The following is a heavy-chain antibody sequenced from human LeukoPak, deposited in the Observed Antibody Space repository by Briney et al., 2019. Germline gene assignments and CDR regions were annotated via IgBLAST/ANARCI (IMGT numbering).Heavy chain of an antibody. D-gene: IGHD3-9*01. J-gene: IGHJ4*02. CDR3: ARGNILTGYTY. Sequence: GGSLRLSCAASGFTFSSYDMHWVRQATGKGLEWVSAIDYGGDTHYSGSVKGRFTISRENAKNSLYLQMNSLGAGDTAVYYCARGNILTGYTYWGQGTLVTVSS. CDR1: GFTFSSYD. CDR2: IDYGGDT. V-gene: IGHV3-13*04.